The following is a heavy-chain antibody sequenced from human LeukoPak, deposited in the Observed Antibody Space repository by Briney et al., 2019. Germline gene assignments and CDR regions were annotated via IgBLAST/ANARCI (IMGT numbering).Heavy chain of an antibody. CDR3: ARILGYCSGTSCQDY. CDR1: GFTFNTYT. V-gene: IGHV3-21*01. Sequence: GGSLRLSCAASGFTFNTYTMHLVRQAPGKGLEWVSSITSGSSYIYYADSVMGRFTISRDNAKNSLYLQMSSLRAEDTAVYYCARILGYCSGTSCQDYWGQGTVVTVSS. J-gene: IGHJ4*02. D-gene: IGHD2-2*01. CDR2: ITSGSSYI.